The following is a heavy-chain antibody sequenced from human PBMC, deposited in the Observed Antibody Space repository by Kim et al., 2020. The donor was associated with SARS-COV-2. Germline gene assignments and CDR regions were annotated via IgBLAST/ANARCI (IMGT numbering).Heavy chain of an antibody. Sequence: ADSVKGRFTISRDNAKNSLYLQMNSLRAEDTAVYYCARAPIAVAGFYFDYWGQGTLVTVSS. CDR3: ARAPIAVAGFYFDY. V-gene: IGHV3-48*03. J-gene: IGHJ4*02. D-gene: IGHD6-19*01.